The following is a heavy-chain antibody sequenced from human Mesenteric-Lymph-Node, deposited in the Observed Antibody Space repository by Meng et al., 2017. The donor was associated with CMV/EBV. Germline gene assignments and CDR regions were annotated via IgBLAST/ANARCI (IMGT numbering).Heavy chain of an antibody. J-gene: IGHJ4*02. D-gene: IGHD2-15*01. CDR3: ARRRLGYCSGRSCLRSGYFDY. V-gene: IGHV5-51*01. CDR2: IYPDDSDT. Sequence: GESLKISCKVSGYSFSTYYIGWVRQVPGKGPEWLGIIYPDDSDTIYSPSFQGHVTISADKSISTTYLQRSSLKASDSAMYYCARRRLGYCSGRSCLRSGYFDYWGQGTLVTVSS. CDR1: GYSFSTYY.